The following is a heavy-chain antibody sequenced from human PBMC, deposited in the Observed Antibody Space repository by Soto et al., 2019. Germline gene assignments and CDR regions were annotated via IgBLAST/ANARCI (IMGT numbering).Heavy chain of an antibody. D-gene: IGHD1-1*01. CDR2: ISSGGGTI. CDR1: GFTFSTYS. J-gene: IGHJ4*02. CDR3: ANTVLWNY. Sequence: GGSLRLSCAASGFTFSTYSMNWVRQAPGRGLEWVSYISSGGGTIYYADSVKGRFTISRDNSKNTLYLQMNSLRAEDTAVYYCANTVLWNYWGQGTLVTVSS. V-gene: IGHV3-48*01.